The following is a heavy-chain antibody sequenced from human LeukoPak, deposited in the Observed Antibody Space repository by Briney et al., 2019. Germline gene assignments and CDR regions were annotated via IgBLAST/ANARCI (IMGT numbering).Heavy chain of an antibody. V-gene: IGHV3-73*01. CDR1: GFTFSTYG. D-gene: IGHD3-22*01. Sequence: GGSLRLPCAASGFTFSTYGMHWVRQASGKGLEWVGRIRSKANSYATAYAASVKSRFTISRDDSKNTAYLQMNSLKTEDTAVYYCTRQDYYDSSGQYGMDVWGQGTTVTVSS. CDR3: TRQDYYDSSGQYGMDV. J-gene: IGHJ6*02. CDR2: IRSKANSYAT.